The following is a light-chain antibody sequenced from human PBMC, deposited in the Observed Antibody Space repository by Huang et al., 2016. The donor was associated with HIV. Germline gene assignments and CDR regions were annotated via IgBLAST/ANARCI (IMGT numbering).Light chain of an antibody. V-gene: IGKV3-15*01. CDR2: GAS. CDR1: QSVSRN. J-gene: IGKJ2*01. Sequence: EIVLTQSPATRSMSPGQRATLSCRASQSVSRNLAWFQQKPGQAPRPLIYGASTRAPGIPARLSGSGSGTEFTLTISSLQSEDFAVYYCQQYNNWPPMYTFGQGTKLEV. CDR3: QQYNNWPPMYT.